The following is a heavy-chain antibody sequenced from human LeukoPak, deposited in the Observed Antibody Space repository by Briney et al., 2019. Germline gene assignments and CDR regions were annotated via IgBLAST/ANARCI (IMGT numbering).Heavy chain of an antibody. V-gene: IGHV4-39*01. CDR1: GGSISSSSYY. CDR2: IYYSGST. Sequence: SETLSLTCTVSGGSISSSSYYWGWLRQPPGKGLEWIGSIYYSGSTYYNPSLKSRVTISVDTSKNQFSLKLSSVTAADTAVYYCARLAYYYDSSAYWGQGTLVTVSS. J-gene: IGHJ4*02. CDR3: ARLAYYYDSSAY. D-gene: IGHD3-22*01.